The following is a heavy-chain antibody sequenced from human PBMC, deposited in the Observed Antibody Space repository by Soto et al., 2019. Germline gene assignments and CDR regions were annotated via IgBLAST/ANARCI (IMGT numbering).Heavy chain of an antibody. Sequence: EVQLVESGGGLIQPGGSLRLSCAASGFTVSSHYMSWVRQAPGKGLEWVSVIYSGGSTYYADSVKGRFTISRDNSKNTLYLQMNSLRAEDTAVYYCARVRRDYGDYGVDYWGQGTLVTVSS. D-gene: IGHD4-17*01. CDR3: ARVRRDYGDYGVDY. CDR2: IYSGGST. V-gene: IGHV3-53*01. CDR1: GFTVSSHY. J-gene: IGHJ4*02.